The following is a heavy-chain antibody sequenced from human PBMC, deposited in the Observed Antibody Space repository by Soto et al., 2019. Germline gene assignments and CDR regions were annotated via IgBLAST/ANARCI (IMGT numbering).Heavy chain of an antibody. D-gene: IGHD3-9*01. CDR1: GGSISSSSYY. Sequence: SVTLSVSYSVAGGSISSSSYYWGLIRQPPGKGLEWIGSIYYSGSTYYNPSLKSRVTISVDTSKNQFSLKLSSVTAADTAVYYCARQLYDILTGYCAFDIWGQGTMVTVSS. CDR2: IYYSGST. J-gene: IGHJ3*02. CDR3: ARQLYDILTGYCAFDI. V-gene: IGHV4-39*01.